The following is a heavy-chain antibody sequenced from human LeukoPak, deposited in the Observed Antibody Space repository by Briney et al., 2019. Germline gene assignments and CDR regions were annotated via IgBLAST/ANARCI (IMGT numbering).Heavy chain of an antibody. CDR2: A. V-gene: IGHV4-31*02. D-gene: IGHD2-2*01. J-gene: IGHJ6*02. CDR3: ASTHCASPSCYSYYYSGLDV. Sequence: AYYNPSLMSRVSISIDTSENQFSLKLSSVTAADTAVYYCASTHCASPSCYSYYYSGLDVWGQGTTVTVSS.